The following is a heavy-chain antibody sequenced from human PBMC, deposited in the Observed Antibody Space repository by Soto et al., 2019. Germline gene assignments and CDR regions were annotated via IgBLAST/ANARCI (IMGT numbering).Heavy chain of an antibody. D-gene: IGHD2-15*01. CDR2: ISAYNGNT. V-gene: IGHV1-18*04. CDR1: GYTFTGYG. CDR3: ARLDLGYCSGGSCYPSDY. J-gene: IGHJ4*02. Sequence: QVQLVQSGAEVKKPGASVKVSCKASGYTFTGYGISWVRQAPGQGLEWMGWISAYNGNTNYAQKLQGRVTMTTDTSTSTAYMELRSLRSDDTAVYYCARLDLGYCSGGSCYPSDYWGQGPLVTVSS.